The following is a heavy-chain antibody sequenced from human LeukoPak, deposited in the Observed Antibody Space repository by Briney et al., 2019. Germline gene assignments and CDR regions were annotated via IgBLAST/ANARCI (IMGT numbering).Heavy chain of an antibody. V-gene: IGHV3-49*04. CDR2: IRTKGYGGTT. CDR3: SREVLPAKHWFDP. D-gene: IGHD1-14*01. J-gene: IGHJ5*02. Sequence: GGSLRPSCTASGFTFADSAMSWVRQAPGQGLEGVGFIRTKGYGGTTEYAASVKGRFTISRDDSKSIAYLQMNSLEMEDTGVYYCSREVLPAKHWFDPWGQGTLVTVSS. CDR1: GFTFADSA.